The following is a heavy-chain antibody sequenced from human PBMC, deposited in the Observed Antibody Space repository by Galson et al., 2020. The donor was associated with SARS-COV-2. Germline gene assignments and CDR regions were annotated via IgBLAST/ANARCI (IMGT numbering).Heavy chain of an antibody. V-gene: IGHV4-39*07. CDR1: GDSISSSSYY. Sequence: SETLSLTCTVSGDSISSSSYYWGWIRQPPGQGLEWIGSMYYSGSTYYNPSLKSRVTISIDTSKNHFSLKLTSMTAADTAVYYCAAGYYARGDCWGQGALVTVSS. D-gene: IGHD1-26*01. CDR3: AAGYYARGDC. CDR2: MYYSGST. J-gene: IGHJ4*02.